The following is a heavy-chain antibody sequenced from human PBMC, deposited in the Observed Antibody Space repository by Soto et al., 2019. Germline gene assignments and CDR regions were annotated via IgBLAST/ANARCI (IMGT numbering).Heavy chain of an antibody. CDR2: IFWDDDK. CDR3: AHIGVSRWFGF. D-gene: IGHD6-13*01. Sequence: SGPTLVNPTQTLTLTCTFSGFSLSTSGVGVGWIRQPPGTALEWLGIIFWDDDKRYSPSLKTRLTITKDTSKNQVVLTMTNMEPVDTATYSCAHIGVSRWFGFWGQGTLVTVSS. V-gene: IGHV2-5*02. CDR1: GFSLSTSGVG. J-gene: IGHJ4*02.